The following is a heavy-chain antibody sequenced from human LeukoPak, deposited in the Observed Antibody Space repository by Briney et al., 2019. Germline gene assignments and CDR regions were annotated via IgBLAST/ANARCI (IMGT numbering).Heavy chain of an antibody. D-gene: IGHD6-19*01. CDR2: IYWDDDK. CDR3: AHRRYAYSSGWLYFDY. V-gene: IGHV2-5*02. CDR1: GFSLSTSGVG. Sequence: ESGPTLVNPTQTITLTGTFSGFSLSTSGVGVGWIRQPSGKALEWLALIYWDDDKRYSPSLKSRLTITKDTSKNQVVLTMTNMDPVDTATYYCAHRRYAYSSGWLYFDYWGQGTLVTVSS. J-gene: IGHJ4*02.